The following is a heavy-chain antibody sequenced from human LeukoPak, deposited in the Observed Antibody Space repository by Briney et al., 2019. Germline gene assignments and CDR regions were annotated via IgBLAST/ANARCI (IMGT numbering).Heavy chain of an antibody. J-gene: IGHJ6*03. Sequence: SETLSLTCTVSGGSISSSSYYWGWIRQPPGKGLEWIGSIYYSGSTYYNPSLKSRVTISVDTSKNQFSLKLSSVTAADTAVYYCARRPPRGYYYYMDVWGKGTTVTISS. CDR3: ARRPPRGYYYYMDV. V-gene: IGHV4-39*01. CDR1: GGSISSSSYY. CDR2: IYYSGST.